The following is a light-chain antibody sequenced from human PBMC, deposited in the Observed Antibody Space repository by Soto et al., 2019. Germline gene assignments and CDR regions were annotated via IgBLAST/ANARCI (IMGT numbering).Light chain of an antibody. CDR2: EVS. V-gene: IGLV2-14*01. CDR3: SSYTTSNTWV. J-gene: IGLJ3*02. CDR1: SSDVGDDNY. Sequence: QSVLTQPASVSGSPGQSITISCTGTSSDVGDDNYVSWYQQHPGKAPKLMIYEVSYRPSGVSNRFSGSKSGNTASLTISGLQAEDEADYYCSSYTTSNTWVFGGGTQLTVL.